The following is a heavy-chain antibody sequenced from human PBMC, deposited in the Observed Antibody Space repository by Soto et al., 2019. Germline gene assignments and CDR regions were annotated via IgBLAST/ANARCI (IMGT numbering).Heavy chain of an antibody. J-gene: IGHJ6*02. CDR3: ARGLRASFGVRLSYYYYGMDV. D-gene: IGHD3-10*01. CDR1: GGSFSDYY. Sequence: SLTCALYGGSFSDYYWGWVRQPPGKGLECIAEITHSGGTNYNPSLKSRVTLSLDTSKNQFSLNLTSVTAADAAVYYCARGLRASFGVRLSYYYYGMDVWGQGTTVTVSS. CDR2: ITHSGGT. V-gene: IGHV4-34*01.